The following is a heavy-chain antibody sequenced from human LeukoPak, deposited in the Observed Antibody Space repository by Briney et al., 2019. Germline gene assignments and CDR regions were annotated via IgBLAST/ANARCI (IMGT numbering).Heavy chain of an antibody. V-gene: IGHV3-21*01. CDR3: ARRPAAMKGEDY. D-gene: IGHD2-2*01. CDR2: ISSSSSYI. CDR1: GFTFSSYA. Sequence: TGGSLRLSCAASGFTFSSYAMNWVRQAPGEGLEWVSSISSSSSYIYYADSVKGRFTISRDNAKNSLYLQMNSLRAEDTAVYYCARRPAAMKGEDYWGQGTLVTVLS. J-gene: IGHJ4*02.